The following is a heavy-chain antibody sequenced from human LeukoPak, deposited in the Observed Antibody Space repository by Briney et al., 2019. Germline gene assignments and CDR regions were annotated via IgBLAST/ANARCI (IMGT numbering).Heavy chain of an antibody. J-gene: IGHJ4*02. Sequence: GGSLRLSCAASGFTFSSYSMNWVRQAPGKGLEWVSSISSSSSYIYYADSVKGRFTISRDNAKNSLYLQMNSLRAEDTAVYYCARDSTASSIAASEEFCDYWGQGTLVTVSS. D-gene: IGHD6-6*01. CDR3: ARDSTASSIAASEEFCDY. CDR1: GFTFSSYS. V-gene: IGHV3-21*01. CDR2: ISSSSSYI.